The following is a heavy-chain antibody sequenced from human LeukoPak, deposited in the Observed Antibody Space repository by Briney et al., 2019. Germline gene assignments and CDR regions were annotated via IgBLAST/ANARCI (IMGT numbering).Heavy chain of an antibody. D-gene: IGHD3-10*01. CDR1: GFTFSSYG. CDR2: IRYDGSNK. V-gene: IGHV3-30*02. Sequence: GGSLRLSCAASGFTFSSYGMHWVRQAPGKGLEWVAFIRYDGSNKYYADSVKGRFTISRDNSKNTLYLQMNSLRAEDTAVYYCAKDMGITMVRGVIPYYFDYWGQGTLVTVSS. CDR3: AKDMGITMVRGVIPYYFDY. J-gene: IGHJ4*02.